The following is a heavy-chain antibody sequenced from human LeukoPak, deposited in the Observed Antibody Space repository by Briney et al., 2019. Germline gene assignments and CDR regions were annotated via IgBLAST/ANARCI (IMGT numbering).Heavy chain of an antibody. CDR1: AGSISSYF. V-gene: IGHV4-59*01. Sequence: PSETLSLTCTVSAGSISSYFWSWIRQPPGKRLEWIGYIHYSGRTDYNPSLKSRVTMSLDTSKNNFSLTLTSATAADTAVSYCARGNTEFSSSRNWFNPWGRGSRVTVSS. J-gene: IGHJ5*02. D-gene: IGHD6-13*01. CDR3: ARGNTEFSSSRNWFNP. CDR2: IHYSGRT.